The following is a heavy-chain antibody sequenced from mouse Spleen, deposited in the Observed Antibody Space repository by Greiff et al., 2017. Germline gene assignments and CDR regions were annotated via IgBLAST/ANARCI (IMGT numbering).Heavy chain of an antibody. CDR3: ARRGSYYAMDY. J-gene: IGHJ4*01. CDR2: IYPGSGNT. V-gene: IGHV1-76*01. Sequence: VQLKESGAELVRPGASVKLSCKASGYTFTDYYINWVKQRPGQGLEWIARIYPGSGNTYYNEKFKGKATLTAEKSSSTAYMQLSSLTSEDSAVYFCARRGSYYAMDYWGQGTSVTVSS. CDR1: GYTFTDYY.